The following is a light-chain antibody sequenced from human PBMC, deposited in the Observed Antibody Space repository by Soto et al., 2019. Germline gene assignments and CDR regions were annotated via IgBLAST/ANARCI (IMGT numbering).Light chain of an antibody. CDR1: QSVSSTY. CDR3: QQYGRSPRT. Sequence: EIVLTQSPGALSLSPGERATLSCRASQSVSSTYLAWYQQKPGQAPRLLIYAASSRATGIPDRFSGGGSGTDFTLTINRLEPEDSEVYYCQQYGRSPRTFGQGTKVEIK. J-gene: IGKJ1*01. CDR2: AAS. V-gene: IGKV3-20*01.